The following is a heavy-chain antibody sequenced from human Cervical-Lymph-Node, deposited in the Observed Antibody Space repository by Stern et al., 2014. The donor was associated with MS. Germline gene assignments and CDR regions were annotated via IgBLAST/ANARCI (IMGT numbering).Heavy chain of an antibody. CDR1: AYTITDYD. D-gene: IGHD3-16*02. Sequence: QVQLVQSGAAVKKPGASVKVSCKASAYTITDYDVNWVLQVPGQVLEWMGWMNPNSGDTLYAHKFRGRVTMTRDTSINTACMELSDLTSDDTAVYYCARGFVPGWFDLWGQGTLVIVSS. V-gene: IGHV1-8*01. CDR3: ARGFVPGWFDL. J-gene: IGHJ5*02. CDR2: MNPNSGDT.